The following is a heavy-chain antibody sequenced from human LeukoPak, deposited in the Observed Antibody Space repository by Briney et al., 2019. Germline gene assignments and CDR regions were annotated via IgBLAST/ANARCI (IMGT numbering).Heavy chain of an antibody. V-gene: IGHV1-18*01. CDR2: ISAYNGNT. Sequence: ASVKFSCKASGYTFTSYGISWVRQAPGQGLEWMGWISAYNGNTNYAQKLQGRVTMTTDTSTSTAYMELRSLRSDDTAVYYCARGGYDILTGYYALDYWGQGTLVTVSS. CDR1: GYTFTSYG. J-gene: IGHJ4*02. D-gene: IGHD3-9*01. CDR3: ARGGYDILTGYYALDY.